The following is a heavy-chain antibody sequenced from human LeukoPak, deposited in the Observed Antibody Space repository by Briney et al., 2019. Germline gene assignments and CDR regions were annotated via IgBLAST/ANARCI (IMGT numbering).Heavy chain of an antibody. D-gene: IGHD3-3*01. CDR3: ARGPYDFWSGYSGLYFDY. CDR1: GGSFSGYY. CDR2: INHSGST. V-gene: IGHV4-34*01. Sequence: PSETLSLTCAVYGGSFSGYYWSWIRQPPGKGLEWIGEINHSGSTNYNPSLKSRVTISVDTSKNQFSLKLSSVTAADTAVHYCARGPYDFWSGYSGLYFDYWGQGTLVTVSS. J-gene: IGHJ4*02.